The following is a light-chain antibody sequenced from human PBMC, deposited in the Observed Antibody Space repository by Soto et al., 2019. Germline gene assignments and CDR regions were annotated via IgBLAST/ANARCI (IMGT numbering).Light chain of an antibody. V-gene: IGLV1-47*02. Sequence: QSVLTQPPSASGTPGQRVTISCSGSSSNIGSNYVYWYQQLPGTAPKLLIYSNNQLPSGVPDRFSGSKSGTSASLAISGLRSEDEADYYCAACDDSLSGRVFGGGTKLTVL. CDR2: SNN. CDR3: AACDDSLSGRV. J-gene: IGLJ3*02. CDR1: SSNIGSNY.